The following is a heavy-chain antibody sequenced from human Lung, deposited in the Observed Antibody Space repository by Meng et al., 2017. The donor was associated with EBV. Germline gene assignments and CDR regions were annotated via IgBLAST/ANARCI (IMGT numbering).Heavy chain of an antibody. Sequence: VQLVQSGSELKKPGASVKVSCKASGYTLTSYAMHWVRQAPGQRLEWMGWINAGNGNTKYSQRFQGRVTITRDTSASTAYMELSSLRSEDTTVYYCARAGYDSSGYYPQPFDYWGQGTLVTVSS. D-gene: IGHD3-22*01. CDR2: INAGNGNT. CDR1: GYTLTSYA. V-gene: IGHV1-3*01. CDR3: ARAGYDSSGYYPQPFDY. J-gene: IGHJ4*02.